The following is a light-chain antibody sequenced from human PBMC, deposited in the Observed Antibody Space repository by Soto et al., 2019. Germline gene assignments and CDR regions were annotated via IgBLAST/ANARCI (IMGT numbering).Light chain of an antibody. CDR3: QQYDTYLYT. CDR2: DAS. CDR1: QSIRTW. J-gene: IGKJ2*01. V-gene: IGKV1-5*01. Sequence: DIQMTQSPSTLSASVGDRVTITCRASQSIRTWLAWYQQKPGKAPKLLIYDASSLESGVPPRFSGSGSGTEFTLTISSLQPDDFAIYYCQQYDTYLYTFGQGTNLEI.